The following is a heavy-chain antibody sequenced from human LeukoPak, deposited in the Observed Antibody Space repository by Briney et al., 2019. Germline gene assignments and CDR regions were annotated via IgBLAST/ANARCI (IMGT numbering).Heavy chain of an antibody. CDR3: AKKTPGTYPFDY. J-gene: IGHJ4*02. D-gene: IGHD6-13*01. CDR2: SGTAGDT. Sequence: PGRSLRLSCAASGFTFSSSAMNWVRQVPGKGLEWVSASGTAGDTYYADSVKGRFTISRDDSKNTLYLQMTSLRAEDTAVYYCAKKTPGTYPFDYWGQGTLVTVSP. CDR1: GFTFSSSA. V-gene: IGHV3-23*01.